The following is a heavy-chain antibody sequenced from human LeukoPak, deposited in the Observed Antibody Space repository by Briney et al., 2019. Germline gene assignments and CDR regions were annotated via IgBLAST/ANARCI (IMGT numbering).Heavy chain of an antibody. J-gene: IGHJ4*02. CDR3: ASIAAAGLVSNSFDY. D-gene: IGHD6-13*01. CDR1: GYTFTSYD. CDR2: MNPNSGNT. Sequence: ASVKVSCKASGYTFTSYDINWVRQATGQGLERMGWMNPNSGNTGYAQKVQGRVTMTRNTSISTAYMELSSLRSEDTAVYYCASIAAAGLVSNSFDYWGQGTLVTVSS. V-gene: IGHV1-8*01.